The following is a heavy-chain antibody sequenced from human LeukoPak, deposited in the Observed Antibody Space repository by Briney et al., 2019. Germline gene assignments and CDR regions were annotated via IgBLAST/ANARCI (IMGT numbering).Heavy chain of an antibody. CDR3: ATDEGSRTGTTIDY. D-gene: IGHD1-1*01. CDR2: ISYDGSNK. V-gene: IGHV3-30*04. CDR1: GFTFSSYA. J-gene: IGHJ4*02. Sequence: PGRSLRLSCAASGFTFSSYAMHWVRQAPGKGLEWVAVISYDGSNKYYADSVKGRFTISRDNSKNTLYLQMNSLRAEDTAVYYCATDEGSRTGTTIDYWGQGTLVTVSS.